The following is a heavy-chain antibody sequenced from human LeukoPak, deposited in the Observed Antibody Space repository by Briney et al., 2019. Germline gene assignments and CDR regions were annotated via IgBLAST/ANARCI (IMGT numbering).Heavy chain of an antibody. D-gene: IGHD2-2*01. J-gene: IGHJ4*02. CDR3: ARSDTYYASSI. CDR1: GGSFSGYY. Sequence: PSETLSLTCAVYGGSFSGYYWSWVRQPPGKGLEWIGEINHSGSTNYNPSLKSRVTISVDTSKSQFSLKLNSVTAADAAVCYCARSDTYYASSIWGQGTLVTVSS. V-gene: IGHV4-34*01. CDR2: INHSGST.